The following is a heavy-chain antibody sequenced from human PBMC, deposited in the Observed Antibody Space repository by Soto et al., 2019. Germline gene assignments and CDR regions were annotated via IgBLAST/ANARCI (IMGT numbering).Heavy chain of an antibody. CDR3: ARAGGDNPRALDY. CDR2: ISAYSGDT. D-gene: IGHD4-17*01. J-gene: IGHJ4*02. V-gene: IGHV1-18*04. CDR1: GYTFTNYG. Sequence: QVQLVQSGAEVKKPGASVKVSCKASGYTFTNYGFSWVRQAPGQGLEWMRWISAYSGDTKYAQKLQGRVTMTTDTSTSTADMELRSLISDDTAVYYCARAGGDNPRALDYWGQGTLVTVSP.